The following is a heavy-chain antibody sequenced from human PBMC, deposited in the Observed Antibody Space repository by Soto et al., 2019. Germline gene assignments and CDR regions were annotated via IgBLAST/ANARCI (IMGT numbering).Heavy chain of an antibody. J-gene: IGHJ4*02. V-gene: IGHV4-59*01. CDR3: ARYRREAVAGYTLDN. D-gene: IGHD6-13*01. CDR2: VYNSGSI. Sequence: PSETLSLTCTVSGGSISSNYWTWIRQPPGKGLEWIGYVYNSGSINYNPSLKSRVTISEDTSKSQFSLKVNSMTAADTAVYYCARYRREAVAGYTLDNWGQGILVTVS. CDR1: GGSISSNY.